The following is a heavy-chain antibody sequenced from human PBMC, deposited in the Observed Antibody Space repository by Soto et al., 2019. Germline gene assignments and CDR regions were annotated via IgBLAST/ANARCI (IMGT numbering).Heavy chain of an antibody. V-gene: IGHV3-30*18. CDR2: ISYDGSNK. D-gene: IGHD5-18*01. CDR1: GFTFSSYG. CDR3: AKGVGGYSYGSFDP. J-gene: IGHJ5*02. Sequence: QVQLVESGGGVVQPGRSLRLSCAASGFTFSSYGMHWVRQAPGKGLEWVAVISYDGSNKYYADSVKGRFTISRDNSKNTLYLQMNSLRAEDTVVYDCAKGVGGYSYGSFDPWGQGTLVTVSS.